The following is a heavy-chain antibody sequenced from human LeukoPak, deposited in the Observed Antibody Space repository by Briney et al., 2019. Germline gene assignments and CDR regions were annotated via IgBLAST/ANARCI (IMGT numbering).Heavy chain of an antibody. CDR1: GYTFTRYD. Sequence: ASVKVSCKASGYTFTRYDINWVRQATGQGLEWMGWINTKSGMTGHAQKFQGRITITKDTSISTVYMELSSLSSEDTAVYFCARVDGSVDYWGQGTLVTVSS. CDR2: INTKSGMT. CDR3: ARVDGSVDY. V-gene: IGHV1-8*03. D-gene: IGHD3-22*01. J-gene: IGHJ4*02.